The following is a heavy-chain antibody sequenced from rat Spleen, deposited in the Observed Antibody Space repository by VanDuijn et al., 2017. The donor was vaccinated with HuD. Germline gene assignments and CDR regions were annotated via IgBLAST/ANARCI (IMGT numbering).Heavy chain of an antibody. CDR2: IVDDGSNT. V-gene: IGHV5-25*01. Sequence: EVQLVESGGGLVQPGRSLKLSCAASGFTFSNYYMAWVRQAPTKGLEWVAAIVDDGSNTFYRDSVKGRFIISRDNAKSTLYLQVDGLRSEDTATYYCTRGSSSYIYYVMDAWGQGASVTVSS. J-gene: IGHJ4*01. D-gene: IGHD1-2*01. CDR3: TRGSSSYIYYVMDA. CDR1: GFTFSNYY.